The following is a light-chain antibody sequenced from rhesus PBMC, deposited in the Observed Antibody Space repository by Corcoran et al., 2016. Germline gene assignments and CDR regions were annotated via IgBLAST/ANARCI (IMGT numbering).Light chain of an antibody. CDR3: SSYAGTNTFI. Sequence: QASLTQPPSVSGSPGKSVTISCTGTSSDIGGYNYVSWYQQHPGKAPKLMIYDDSKRTSGVSDRFSGSKSCNTASLTISGLQAEDEADYYCSSYAGTNTFIFGAGTRLTVL. J-gene: IGLJ1*01. V-gene: IGLV2-23*01. CDR1: SSDIGGYNY. CDR2: DDS.